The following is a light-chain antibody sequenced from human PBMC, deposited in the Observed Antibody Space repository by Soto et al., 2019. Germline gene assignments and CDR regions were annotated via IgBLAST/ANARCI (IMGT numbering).Light chain of an antibody. V-gene: IGLV3-9*01. Sequence: SYELTQPLSVSVALGQTARITCGGNNVGSKSVHWYQQKPGQAPMLVIYRYTNRPSGIPERISGSKSGNTATLAISRAQAGDEADYFCQLWDRTTAVFGGGTQLTVL. CDR1: NVGSKS. CDR3: QLWDRTTAV. J-gene: IGLJ3*02. CDR2: RYT.